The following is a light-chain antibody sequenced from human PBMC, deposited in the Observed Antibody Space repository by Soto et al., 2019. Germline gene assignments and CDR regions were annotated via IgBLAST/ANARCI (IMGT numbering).Light chain of an antibody. V-gene: IGLV1-51*01. Sequence: QSVLTQPPSVSAAPRQKVTISCSGSSSNIGKNYVSWYQQLPGTAPKLLIYDNSKRPSGIPDRFTASKSGTSATLGITGLQTGDEADYYCGTWDSSLSHVVFGGGTKLTVL. CDR1: SSNIGKNY. J-gene: IGLJ2*01. CDR3: GTWDSSLSHVV. CDR2: DNS.